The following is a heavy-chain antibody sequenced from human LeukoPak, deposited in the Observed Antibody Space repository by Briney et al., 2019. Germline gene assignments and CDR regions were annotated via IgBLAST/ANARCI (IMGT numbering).Heavy chain of an antibody. J-gene: IGHJ4*02. CDR1: GFTFSDYD. CDR2: IGTAGDT. Sequence: GGSLRLSCAASGFTFSDYDMHWVRQATGKGLEWVSAIGTAGDTYYTGSVKGRFAISRDNAKNSLYLQMNSLRAEDTAVYYCARDFSSSGWPYYFDYWGQGTLVTVSS. D-gene: IGHD6-19*01. CDR3: ARDFSSSGWPYYFDY. V-gene: IGHV3-13*01.